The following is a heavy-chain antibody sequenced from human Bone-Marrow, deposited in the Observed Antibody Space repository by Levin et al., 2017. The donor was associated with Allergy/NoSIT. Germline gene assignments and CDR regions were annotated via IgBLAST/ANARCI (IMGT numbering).Heavy chain of an antibody. CDR2: INPSGGST. J-gene: IGHJ3*01. D-gene: IGHD6-19*01. CDR1: GYSFMNFY. CDR3: ARVKSSGISAFDL. V-gene: IGHV1-46*01. Sequence: GASVKVSCQASGYSFMNFYMHWVRQAPGQGLEWMGVINPSGGSTNYAQQFEGRVAMTRDTSTRTVYLDLRSLRSEDTAVYYCARVKSSGISAFDLWGQGTMVTVSS.